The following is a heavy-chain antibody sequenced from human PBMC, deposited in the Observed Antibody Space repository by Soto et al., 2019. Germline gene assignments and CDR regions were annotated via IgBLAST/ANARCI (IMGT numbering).Heavy chain of an antibody. J-gene: IGHJ2*01. CDR1: GFTFSSYD. CDR3: ARGTTEFLWFGRGYFDL. CDR2: IGAAGDT. D-gene: IGHD3-10*01. Sequence: EVQLVESGGGLVQPGGSLRLSCAASGFTFSSYDMRWVRQATGKGLEWVSGIGAAGDTYYPGSVKGRFTISREDAKDSLYLQMSSLRAGDTALYYCARGTTEFLWFGRGYFDLWGRGTLVTVSS. V-gene: IGHV3-13*04.